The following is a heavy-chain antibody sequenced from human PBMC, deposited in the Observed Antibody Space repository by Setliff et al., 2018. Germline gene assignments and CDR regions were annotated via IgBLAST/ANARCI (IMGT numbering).Heavy chain of an antibody. CDR1: GFSISDYW. Sequence: LRLSCGASGFSISDYWMNWVRQAPGKGLEWVANIKRDGSETYYMDSVRGRFVISRDNAKNSLYLQMRSLRVEDTALYYCASATLQRKFQSPRGLDVWGQGTTVTVS. J-gene: IGHJ6*02. V-gene: IGHV3-7*01. CDR3: ASATLQRKFQSPRGLDV. CDR2: IKRDGSET. D-gene: IGHD2-15*01.